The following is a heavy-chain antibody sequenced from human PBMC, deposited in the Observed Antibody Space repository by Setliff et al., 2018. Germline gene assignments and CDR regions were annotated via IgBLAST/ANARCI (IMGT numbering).Heavy chain of an antibody. CDR3: VREGVDSRSSTDYRYYMDV. V-gene: IGHV1-8*03. J-gene: IGHJ6*03. CDR2: LNPNISAT. CDR1: GYTFTSYD. Sequence: ASVKVSCKASGYTFTSYDINWVRQATGQGLEWMGWLNPNISATFYAPKFQGRVTIITDESTTTAYMELSSLGSEDTAVYYCVREGVDSRSSTDYRYYMDVWGKGTTVTVSS. D-gene: IGHD3-22*01.